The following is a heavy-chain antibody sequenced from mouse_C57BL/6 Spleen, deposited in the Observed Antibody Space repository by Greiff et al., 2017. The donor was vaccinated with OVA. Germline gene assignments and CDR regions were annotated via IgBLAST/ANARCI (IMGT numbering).Heavy chain of an antibody. Sequence: EVMLVESGGGLVKPGGSLKLSCAASGFTFSDYGMHWVRQAPEKGLEWVAYISSGSSTIYYADTVKGRFTISRDNAKNTLCLQMTRLRSEDTAMYYCARPIYYGNYYAMDYWGQGTSVTVSS. CDR3: ARPIYYGNYYAMDY. CDR1: GFTFSDYG. CDR2: ISSGSSTI. D-gene: IGHD2-1*01. V-gene: IGHV5-17*01. J-gene: IGHJ4*01.